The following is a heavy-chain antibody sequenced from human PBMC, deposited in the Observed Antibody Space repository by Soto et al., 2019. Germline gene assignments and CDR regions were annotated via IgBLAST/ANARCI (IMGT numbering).Heavy chain of an antibody. CDR3: ARQSAVAGNWFDP. Sequence: QLQLQESGPGLVKPSETLSLTCTVSGGSISSSSYYWGWIRQPPGKGLEWIGSIYYSGSTYYNPSLKARAXXSXDXXKTQFSLQLSSVTAADTAVYYCARQSAVAGNWFDPWGQGTLVTVSS. CDR2: IYYSGST. D-gene: IGHD6-19*01. J-gene: IGHJ5*02. V-gene: IGHV4-39*01. CDR1: GGSISSSSYY.